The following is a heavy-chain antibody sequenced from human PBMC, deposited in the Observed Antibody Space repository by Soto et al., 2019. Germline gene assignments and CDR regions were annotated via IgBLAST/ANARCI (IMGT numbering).Heavy chain of an antibody. D-gene: IGHD5-12*01. J-gene: IGHJ3*02. CDR1: GYTFITSYY. CDR2: INPTGTMT. V-gene: IGHV1-46*01. Sequence: ASVKVSCKASGYTFITSYYTHWVRQSPGQGLEWMGIINPTGTMTKYSERFQGRLTMTRDTSTSTDYMELSTLTSEDTAVYFCARDTGYDHDAFDIWGQGTMVTVSS. CDR3: ARDTGYDHDAFDI.